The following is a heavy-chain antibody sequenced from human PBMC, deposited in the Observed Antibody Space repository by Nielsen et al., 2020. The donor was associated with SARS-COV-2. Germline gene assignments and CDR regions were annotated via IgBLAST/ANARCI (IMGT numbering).Heavy chain of an antibody. CDR3: ARHGDSYGYWVDY. CDR2: VSHSGSI. CDR1: GGSVSSNDW. Sequence: SETLSLTCAVSGGSVSSNDWWTWVRPSPGQGLEWIGEVSHSGSINYNPSLKSRVTLSMDKSKRQFSLRLTSVTAADTAVYSCARHGDSYGYWVDYWGQGTLVTVSS. J-gene: IGHJ4*02. D-gene: IGHD5-18*01. V-gene: IGHV4-4*02.